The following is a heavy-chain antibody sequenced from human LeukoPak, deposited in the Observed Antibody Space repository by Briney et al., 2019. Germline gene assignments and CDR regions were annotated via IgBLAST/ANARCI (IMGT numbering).Heavy chain of an antibody. V-gene: IGHV3-43*01. CDR3: VKSGAWAFVI. J-gene: IGHJ3*02. Sequence: GGSLRLSCAASGFTFDDYCMHWVRQAPGKGLEWVSLISWDGGRTYYADSVKGRFTISRDNIENYLYLQMNSLRTEDTALYYCVKSGAWAFVIRFQGTRLTVSS. D-gene: IGHD3-10*01. CDR1: GFTFDDYC. CDR2: ISWDGGRT.